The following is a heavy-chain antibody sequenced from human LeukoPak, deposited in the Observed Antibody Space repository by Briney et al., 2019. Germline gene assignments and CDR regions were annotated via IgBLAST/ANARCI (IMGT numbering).Heavy chain of an antibody. J-gene: IGHJ4*02. V-gene: IGHV3-30-3*01. CDR3: ARVKGGIAAAGNYFDY. CDR1: GFAFSSYA. D-gene: IGHD6-13*01. CDR2: VSYDGGSK. Sequence: GGSLRLSCAASGFAFSSYAMHWVRQGPGKGLEWVALVSYDGGSKYYADSVKGRITISRDNSKNTLHLQMNSLRTEDTAVYYCARVKGGIAAAGNYFDYWGLGTLVTVSS.